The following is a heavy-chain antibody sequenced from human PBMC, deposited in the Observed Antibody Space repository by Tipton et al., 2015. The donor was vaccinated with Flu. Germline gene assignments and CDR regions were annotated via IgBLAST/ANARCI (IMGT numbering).Heavy chain of an antibody. V-gene: IGHV3-30*02. Sequence: SLRLSCAASGFAFSSYGMHWVRQAPGKGLEWVTFIRYDGSNTYYADSVKGRFTISRDNIRNTLYLQMNSLRAEDTAIYYCARVIPEFVAGLSYWGQGTLVSVSS. CDR3: ARVIPEFVAGLSY. J-gene: IGHJ4*02. D-gene: IGHD6-19*01. CDR1: GFAFSSYG. CDR2: IRYDGSNT.